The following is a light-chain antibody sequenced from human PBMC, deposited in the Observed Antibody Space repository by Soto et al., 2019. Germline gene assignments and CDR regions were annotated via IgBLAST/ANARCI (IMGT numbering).Light chain of an antibody. CDR2: GAS. CDR3: QQYGSSRWT. CDR1: QSVSSSY. Sequence: ENVLTQSPGTLSLSPGERATLSCRASQSVSSSYLAWYQQKPGQAPRLLIYGASSRATGIPDRFSGSGSGTDFTLTISRLEPEDCAVYYCQQYGSSRWTFGQGTKVEIK. J-gene: IGKJ1*01. V-gene: IGKV3-20*01.